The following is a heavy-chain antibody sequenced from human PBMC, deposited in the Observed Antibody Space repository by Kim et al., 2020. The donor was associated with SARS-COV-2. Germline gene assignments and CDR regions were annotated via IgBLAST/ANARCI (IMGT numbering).Heavy chain of an antibody. CDR3: ARDGDFYDSSGYPHYGMDV. J-gene: IGHJ6*02. CDR2: ISSSSSYT. Sequence: GGSLRLSCAASGFTFSDYYMSWIRQAPGKGLEWVSYISSSSSYTNYADSVKGRFTISRDNAKNSLYLQMNSLRAEDTAVYYCARDGDFYDSSGYPHYGMDVWGQGTTVTVSS. D-gene: IGHD3-22*01. V-gene: IGHV3-11*05. CDR1: GFTFSDYY.